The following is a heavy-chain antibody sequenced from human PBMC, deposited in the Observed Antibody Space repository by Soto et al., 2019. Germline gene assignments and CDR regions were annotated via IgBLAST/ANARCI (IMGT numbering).Heavy chain of an antibody. D-gene: IGHD2-2*01. Sequence: ASVKVSCKASGYPFTNYVITWVRQATGQGLEWMGWMNFNSGNTGYAQKFQDRVIMTRDTSIDTAYMELSRLSFEDTAVYYCARGKYCSSTSCWFDPWGQGTQVTVSS. V-gene: IGHV1-8*01. J-gene: IGHJ5*02. CDR2: MNFNSGNT. CDR1: GYPFTNYV. CDR3: ARGKYCSSTSCWFDP.